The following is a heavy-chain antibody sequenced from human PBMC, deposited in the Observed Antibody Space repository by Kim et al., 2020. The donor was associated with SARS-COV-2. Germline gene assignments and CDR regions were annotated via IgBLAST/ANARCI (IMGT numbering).Heavy chain of an antibody. D-gene: IGHD6-13*01. CDR3: ARDLGAAGNDAFDI. V-gene: IGHV1-3*01. Sequence: SQKFQGRVTITRDTSASTAYMELSSLRSEDTAVYYCARDLGAAGNDAFDIWGQGTMVTVSS. J-gene: IGHJ3*02.